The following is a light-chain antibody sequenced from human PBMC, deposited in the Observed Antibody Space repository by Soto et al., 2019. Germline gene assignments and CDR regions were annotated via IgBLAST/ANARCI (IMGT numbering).Light chain of an antibody. V-gene: IGKV3-15*01. J-gene: IGKJ2*01. Sequence: EIVMTQSPSTLSASPGERATLSCRASQGISSNLAWYQQKPGQAPRLLIYGASTRATGIPARFSGSGSGTEFTLTISSLQSEDFAVYYYQQDNNCSSEYTFGQGTKVEIK. CDR1: QGISSN. CDR2: GAS. CDR3: QQDNNCSSEYT.